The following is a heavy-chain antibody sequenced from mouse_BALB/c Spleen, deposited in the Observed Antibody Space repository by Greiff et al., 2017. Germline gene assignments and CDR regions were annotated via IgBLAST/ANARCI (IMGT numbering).Heavy chain of an antibody. CDR3: ARYCNPRYFDV. V-gene: IGHV5-9-4*01. D-gene: IGHD2-1*01. CDR2: ISSGGSYT. Sequence: EVQGVESGGGLVKPGGSLKLSCAASGFTFSSYAMSWVRQSPEKRLEWVAEISSGGSYTYYPDTVTGRFTISRDNAKNTLYLEMSSLRSEDTAMYYCARYCNPRYFDVWGAGTTVTVSS. J-gene: IGHJ1*01. CDR1: GFTFSSYA.